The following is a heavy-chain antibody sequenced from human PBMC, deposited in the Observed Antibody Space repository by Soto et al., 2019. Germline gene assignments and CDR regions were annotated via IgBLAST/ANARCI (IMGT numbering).Heavy chain of an antibody. CDR2: INHSGST. CDR3: ARGRYNHVVPDAPNWFDT. J-gene: IGHJ5*02. V-gene: IGHV4-34*01. D-gene: IGHD2-2*01. CDR1: GGSFSGYY. Sequence: SETLSLTCAVYGGSFSGYYWSWIRQPPGKGLEWIGEINHSGSTNYNPSLKSRITISVDTSKNQFSLKLSSVTAADTAVYYCARGRYNHVVPDAPNWFDTWGQGTLVTVSS.